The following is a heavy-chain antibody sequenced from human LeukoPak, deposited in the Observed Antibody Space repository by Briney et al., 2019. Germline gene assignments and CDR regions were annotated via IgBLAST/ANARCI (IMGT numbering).Heavy chain of an antibody. D-gene: IGHD4-23*01. CDR3: ARARGGNSAYFDY. CDR2: INSDGSST. Sequence: GGSLRLSCAASGFTFSSYWMHWVRQAPGKGLVWVSRINSDGSSTSYADSVKGRFTISRDNAKNTLYLQMNSLRAKDTAVYYCARARGGNSAYFDYWGQGTLVTVSS. V-gene: IGHV3-74*01. CDR1: GFTFSSYW. J-gene: IGHJ4*02.